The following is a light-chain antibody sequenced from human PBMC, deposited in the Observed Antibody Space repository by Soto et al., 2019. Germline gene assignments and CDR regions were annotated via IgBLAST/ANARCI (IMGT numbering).Light chain of an antibody. CDR3: ATWSDSLKGWV. J-gene: IGLJ3*02. V-gene: IGLV1-44*01. CDR1: SSDIGSNS. Sequence: QLVLTQPPSASRTPGQRVTIPCSGSSSDIGSNSVNWYQQLPGAAPRLLFYANDHRPSGVPDRFSASKSGTSASLAISGVRSEDEAFYYCATWSDSLKGWVFGGGTKLTVL. CDR2: AND.